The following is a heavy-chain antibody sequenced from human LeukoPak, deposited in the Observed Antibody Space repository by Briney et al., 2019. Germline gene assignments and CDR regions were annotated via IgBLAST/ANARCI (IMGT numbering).Heavy chain of an antibody. CDR1: QFAFNTYV. CDR3: AKETYGAFDI. J-gene: IGHJ3*02. CDR2: ISGSGGNT. D-gene: IGHD2-8*01. Sequence: GGSLRLSCAASQFAFNTYVMNWIRQAPGKGLEWVSAISGSGGNTYYADSVKGRFTISRDNSKDTLYLQMNSLRAEDTAVYYCAKETYGAFDIWGQGTMVTVSS. V-gene: IGHV3-23*01.